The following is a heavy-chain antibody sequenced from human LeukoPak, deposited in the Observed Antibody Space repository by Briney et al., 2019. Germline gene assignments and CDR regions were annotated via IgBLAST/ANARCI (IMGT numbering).Heavy chain of an antibody. CDR3: AREPYSSCWPRNDY. CDR2: ISSSSSHI. Sequence: PGGSLRLSCAASRFNNNRYSMNWARQAPGKGLEWFSYISSSSSHIYYAHSVKGRFTISRDKAKNSLYLKMNSLRAKDTAVYYCAREPYSSCWPRNDYWGQGTLVTVSS. J-gene: IGHJ4*02. V-gene: IGHV3-21*01. CDR1: RFNNNRYS. D-gene: IGHD6-19*01.